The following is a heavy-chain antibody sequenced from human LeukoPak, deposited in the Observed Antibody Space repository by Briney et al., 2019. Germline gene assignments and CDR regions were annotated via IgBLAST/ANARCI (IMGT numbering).Heavy chain of an antibody. Sequence: SVKVSCKASGFIFTSSAMQWVRQAGGQRREWIGCIDVGSGNTNYAQKFQERVTITRDMSTSTAYMELSSLRSEDTAVYYCAADYGGNSSPPYYYYGMDVWGQGTTVTVSS. D-gene: IGHD4-23*01. CDR3: AADYGGNSSPPYYYYGMDV. CDR1: GFIFTSSA. CDR2: IDVGSGNT. J-gene: IGHJ6*02. V-gene: IGHV1-58*02.